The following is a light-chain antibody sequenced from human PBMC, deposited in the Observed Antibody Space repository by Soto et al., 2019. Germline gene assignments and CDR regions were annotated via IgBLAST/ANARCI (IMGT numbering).Light chain of an antibody. V-gene: IGKV3-11*01. CDR3: QQRSNWPPYT. Sequence: EIVLTQSPATLSLSPGERATLSCRASQSVSSYFAWYQQKPGQAPRLLIYDASNRATGVPARFSGSGSGTDFTLPISSLEPEDFAVYYCQQRSNWPPYTFGPGTKLEIK. J-gene: IGKJ2*01. CDR1: QSVSSY. CDR2: DAS.